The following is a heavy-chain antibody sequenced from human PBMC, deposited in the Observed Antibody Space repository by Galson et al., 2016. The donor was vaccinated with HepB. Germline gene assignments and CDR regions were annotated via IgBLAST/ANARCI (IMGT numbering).Heavy chain of an antibody. D-gene: IGHD5/OR15-5a*01. V-gene: IGHV3-23*01. CDR2: NIRSGETT. Sequence: SLRLSCAASGFIFSSYNMNWVRQAPGKGLEWVSGNIRSGETTYYADSVKGRFAISRDNSKNTLYLQMLSLEAEDTAVYYCARGLGSTNYGLDVWGQGTTVTVSS. J-gene: IGHJ6*02. CDR1: GFIFSSYN. CDR3: ARGLGSTNYGLDV.